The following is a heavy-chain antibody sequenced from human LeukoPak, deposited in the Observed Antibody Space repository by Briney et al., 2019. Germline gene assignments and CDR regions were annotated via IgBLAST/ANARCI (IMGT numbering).Heavy chain of an antibody. CDR2: IKQDGSEK. D-gene: IGHD6-19*01. CDR1: GFTFSSYW. CDR3: ASTTGYSSGWYDFDY. Sequence: GGSLRLSCAASGFTFSSYWMSWVRQAPGKGLEWVANIKQDGSEKYYVDSVKGRFTISRDNAKKSLYLQMNSLRAEDTAVYYCASTTGYSSGWYDFDYWGQGTLVTVSS. V-gene: IGHV3-7*01. J-gene: IGHJ4*02.